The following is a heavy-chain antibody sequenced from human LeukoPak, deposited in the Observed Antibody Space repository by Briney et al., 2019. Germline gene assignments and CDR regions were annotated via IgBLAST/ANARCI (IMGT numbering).Heavy chain of an antibody. CDR2: INHSGST. D-gene: IGHD3-10*01. J-gene: IGHJ4*02. V-gene: IGHV4-34*01. CDR3: ARGPDYYGSGIRYFDY. CDR1: GGSFSGYY. Sequence: SETLSLTCAVYGGSFSGYYWSWIRQPPGKGLEWIGEINHSGSTNYNPSLKRRVTISVETSKNQLSLKLRSVTAADTAVYYCARGPDYYGSGIRYFDYWGQGTLVTVSS.